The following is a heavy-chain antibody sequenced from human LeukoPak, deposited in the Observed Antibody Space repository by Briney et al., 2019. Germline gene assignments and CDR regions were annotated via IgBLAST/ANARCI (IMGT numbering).Heavy chain of an antibody. D-gene: IGHD6-19*01. Sequence: PGRSLRLSCAASGFTFSSYGMHWVRQAPGKGLEWVAVISYDGSNKYYADSVKGRFTISRDNSKNTLYLQMNSLRAEDTAVYHCAKVEDSSGWVDYWGQGTLVTVSS. CDR1: GFTFSSYG. J-gene: IGHJ4*02. V-gene: IGHV3-30*18. CDR2: ISYDGSNK. CDR3: AKVEDSSGWVDY.